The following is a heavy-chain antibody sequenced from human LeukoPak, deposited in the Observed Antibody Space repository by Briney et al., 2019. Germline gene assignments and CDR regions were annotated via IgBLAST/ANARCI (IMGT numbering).Heavy chain of an antibody. V-gene: IGHV4-34*01. Sequence: SETLSLTSTVSGGSFSGYYWSWIRQPPGKGLEWIGEINHSGSTNYNPSLKSRVTISVDTSKNQFSLKLSSVTAADTAVYYCARRMVRGFPVKWGQGTLVTVSS. CDR1: GGSFSGYY. CDR2: INHSGST. CDR3: ARRMVRGFPVK. D-gene: IGHD3-10*01. J-gene: IGHJ4*02.